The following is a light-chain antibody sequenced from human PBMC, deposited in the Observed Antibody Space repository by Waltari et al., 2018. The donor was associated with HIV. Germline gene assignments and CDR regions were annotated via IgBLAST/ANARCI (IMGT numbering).Light chain of an antibody. CDR2: ENN. CDR1: SGRIASNY. Sequence: NFMLTQPHSVSESPGKTVTISCTRSSGRIASNYVQWYQQRPGGAPTTVIYENNQSPPGVPDRFSGSIDSSSNSASLTISGLKTDDEADYYCQSYFASNDVIFGGGTTLTVL. CDR3: QSYFASNDVI. J-gene: IGLJ2*01. V-gene: IGLV6-57*04.